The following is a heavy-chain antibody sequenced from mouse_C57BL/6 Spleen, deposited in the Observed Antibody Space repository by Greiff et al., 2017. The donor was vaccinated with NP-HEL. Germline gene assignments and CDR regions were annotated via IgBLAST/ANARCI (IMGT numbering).Heavy chain of an antibody. Sequence: EVQLVESGGGLVKPGGSLKLSCAASGFTFSSYAMSWVRQTPEKRLEGVATISDGGSYTYYPDNVKGRFTISRDNAKNNLYLQMSHLKSEDTAMYYCARDDVWGTGTTVTVSS. V-gene: IGHV5-4*01. CDR1: GFTFSSYA. CDR2: ISDGGSYT. J-gene: IGHJ1*03. CDR3: ARDDV.